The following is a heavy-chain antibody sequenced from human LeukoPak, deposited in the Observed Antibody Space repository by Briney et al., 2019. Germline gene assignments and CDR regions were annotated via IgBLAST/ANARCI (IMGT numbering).Heavy chain of an antibody. J-gene: IGHJ5*02. CDR2: INSSGNT. V-gene: IGHV4-4*07. CDR3: ARGLAAAYDYNWFDP. Sequence: SETLSLTCTVSGGSISDYYWRWVRQPAGKGLEWIGRINSSGNTRYNPSLKSRVTMSVDTSKNQFSLKLTSVTAADTAVYFCARGLAAAYDYNWFDPWGQGTLVTVSS. D-gene: IGHD5-12*01. CDR1: GGSISDYY.